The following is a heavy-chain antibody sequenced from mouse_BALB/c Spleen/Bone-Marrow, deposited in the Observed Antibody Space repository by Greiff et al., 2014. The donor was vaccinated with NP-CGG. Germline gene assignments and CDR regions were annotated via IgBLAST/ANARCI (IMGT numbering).Heavy chain of an antibody. CDR2: IDPSDGYT. Sequence: VQLQQSGAELVKPGASVKLSCKASGYTFTSYWMHWVKQRPGQGLEWIGEIDPSDGYTNYNQKFKGKATLTVDKSSSTAYMQLSSLTSEDSAVYDGARDSITTVVATDYWGQGTTLTVSS. D-gene: IGHD1-1*01. CDR1: GYTFTSYW. CDR3: ARDSITTVVATDY. V-gene: IGHV1-69*02. J-gene: IGHJ2*01.